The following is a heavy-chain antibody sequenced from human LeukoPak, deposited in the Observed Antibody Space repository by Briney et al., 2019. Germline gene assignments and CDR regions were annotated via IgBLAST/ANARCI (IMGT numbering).Heavy chain of an antibody. V-gene: IGHV6-1*01. Sequence: SQTLSLTCAISGDSFFSNSSWNWIRQSPSRGLEWLGRTYYRSKWYNDYVVSVKSRININPDTSKNQFSLQLNSVTPEDTAVYYCARRLTQYDCFDPWGQGILVTVSS. CDR3: ARRLTQYDCFDP. J-gene: IGHJ5*02. CDR1: GDSFFSNSS. CDR2: TYYRSKWYN. D-gene: IGHD2-2*01.